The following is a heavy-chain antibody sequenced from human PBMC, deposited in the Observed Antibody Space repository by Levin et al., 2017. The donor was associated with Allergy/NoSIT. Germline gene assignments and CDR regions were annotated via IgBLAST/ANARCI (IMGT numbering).Heavy chain of an antibody. J-gene: IGHJ5*02. D-gene: IGHD6-6*01. Sequence: SETLSLTCTVSGGSISSYYWSWIRQPAGKGLEWIGRIYTSGSTNYNPSLKSRVTMSVDTSKNQFSLKLSSVTAADTAVYYCARVTVGSSSSWFDPWGQGTLVTVSS. V-gene: IGHV4-4*07. CDR2: IYTSGST. CDR3: ARVTVGSSSSWFDP. CDR1: GGSISSYY.